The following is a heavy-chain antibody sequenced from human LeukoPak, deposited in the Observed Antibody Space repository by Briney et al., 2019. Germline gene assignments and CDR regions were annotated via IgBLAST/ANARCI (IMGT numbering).Heavy chain of an antibody. D-gene: IGHD2-21*02. V-gene: IGHV3-7*01. CDR2: INPDGRDT. CDR1: GFIFSSYW. J-gene: IGHJ1*01. Sequence: GGSLRPSCAASGFIFSSYWMSWVRQAPGKGLEWVAHINPDGRDTYYVDSVKGRFTISRDNAQNSMYLQMNSLRVEDTAVYYCTSWGDTTAEYFQRWGQGTLVTVSS. CDR3: TSWGDTTAEYFQR.